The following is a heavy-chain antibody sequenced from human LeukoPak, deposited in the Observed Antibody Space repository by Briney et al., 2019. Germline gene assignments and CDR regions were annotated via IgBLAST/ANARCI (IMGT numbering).Heavy chain of an antibody. CDR3: ARDLGGSYSFFDY. V-gene: IGHV3-21*01. CDR1: GFPFSSYS. CDR2: ISSSSSYI. J-gene: IGHJ4*02. Sequence: KPGGSLRLSCAASGFPFSSYSMNWVRQPPGRGLEWVSSISSSSSYIYYADSVKGRFTISRDNANNSLYLQINSLRAEDTAVYYCARDLGGSYSFFDYWGEGTLVTVSS. D-gene: IGHD1-26*01.